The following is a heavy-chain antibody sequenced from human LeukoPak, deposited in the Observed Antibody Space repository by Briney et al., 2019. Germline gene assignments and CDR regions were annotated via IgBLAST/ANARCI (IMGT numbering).Heavy chain of an antibody. Sequence: GGSLRLSCAGSGFTVSSNYMSWVRQAPGKGLEWVSVIYSGGNTYYADSVKGRFTISRDNSKNTLYLQMNSLRVEDTAVYYCARGNSGSYADAFDIWGQGTMVTVSS. CDR1: GFTVSSNY. CDR2: IYSGGNT. J-gene: IGHJ3*02. CDR3: ARGNSGSYADAFDI. D-gene: IGHD1-26*01. V-gene: IGHV3-53*01.